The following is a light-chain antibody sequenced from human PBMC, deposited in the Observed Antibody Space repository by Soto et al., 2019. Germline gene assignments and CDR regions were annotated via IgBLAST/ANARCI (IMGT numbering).Light chain of an antibody. CDR2: GVS. J-gene: IGLJ1*01. CDR3: ISYTVSRSYV. Sequence: QSALTQPASVSGSPGQSITISCTGTSSDVGGYNYVSWYQQHPGKAPKLMIYGVSNRPSGVSYRFSGSKSGNTASLTISGLQADDEADYYCISYTVSRSYVFGPGTKLTVL. CDR1: SSDVGGYNY. V-gene: IGLV2-14*01.